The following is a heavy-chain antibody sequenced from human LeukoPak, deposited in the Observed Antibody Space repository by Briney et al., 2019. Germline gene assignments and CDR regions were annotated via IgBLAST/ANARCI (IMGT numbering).Heavy chain of an antibody. CDR1: GGSISSYY. CDR3: ARTYYYGSGSYQNDN. D-gene: IGHD3-10*01. J-gene: IGHJ4*02. CDR2: IYYSGST. V-gene: IGHV4-59*08. Sequence: PSETLSLTCTVSGGSISSYYWSWIRQPPGKGLEWIGYIYYSGSTNYNPSLKSRVTISVDTSKNQFSLKLSSVTAADTAVYYCARTYYYGSGSYQNDNWGQGTLVTVSS.